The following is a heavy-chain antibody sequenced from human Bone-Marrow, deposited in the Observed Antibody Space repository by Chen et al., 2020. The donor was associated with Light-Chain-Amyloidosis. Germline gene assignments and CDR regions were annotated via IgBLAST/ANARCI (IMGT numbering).Heavy chain of an antibody. D-gene: IGHD2-2*01. CDR1: GGSISGTSFD. CDR3: AREVPAVKKNYMDV. Sequence: QLQLQESGQSVVKPSETLYLTCAVSGGSISGTSFDWVWIRQPPGKGLKWIWTFYYTGITDYNPALKSRVAISVDMSKNQFSLILSSGTAADTAVYHCAREVPAVKKNYMDVWGKGTTVIVSS. J-gene: IGHJ6*03. CDR2: FYYTGIT. V-gene: IGHV4-39*07.